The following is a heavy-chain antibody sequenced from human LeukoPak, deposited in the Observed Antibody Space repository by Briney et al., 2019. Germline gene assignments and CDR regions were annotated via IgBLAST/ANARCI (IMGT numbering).Heavy chain of an antibody. CDR1: GFTFSSYA. CDR2: ISSNGGST. CDR3: VKERHYYGSGTFDY. J-gene: IGHJ4*02. D-gene: IGHD3-10*01. Sequence: XGSLRLSCSASGFTFSSYAMHWVRQAXGKGLEYVSAISSNGGSTYYADSVKGRFTISRDNSKNTLYLQMSSLRAEDTAVYYCVKERHYYGSGTFDYWGQGTLVTVSS. V-gene: IGHV3-64D*09.